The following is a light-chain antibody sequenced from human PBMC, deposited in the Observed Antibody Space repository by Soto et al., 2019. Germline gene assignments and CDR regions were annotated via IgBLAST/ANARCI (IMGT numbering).Light chain of an antibody. Sequence: QSALTQPPSVSGSPGQSVTLSFTGTRSDVGNYNRVSWYQQPPGTAPQLMIYEVSNRPSGVPDRFSGSKSGNTASLTISGLQAEDEADYYCSSYTSGSTLVVFGGGTKLTLL. V-gene: IGLV2-18*02. CDR1: RSDVGNYNR. CDR3: SSYTSGSTLVV. CDR2: EVS. J-gene: IGLJ2*01.